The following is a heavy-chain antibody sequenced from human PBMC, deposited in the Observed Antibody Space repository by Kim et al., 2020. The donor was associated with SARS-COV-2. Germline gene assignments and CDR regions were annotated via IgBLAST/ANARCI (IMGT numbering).Heavy chain of an antibody. V-gene: IGHV3-23*03. J-gene: IGHJ4*01. D-gene: IGHD1-26*01. CDR1: GFTFSSYD. CDR3: AKEFSTRGSQYEGGFGY. Sequence: GGSLRLSCAASGFTFSSYDMTWVRQAPGKGLEWVGLIYNDNRTYYTDSVKGRFTISGDNSNNQLYLQMRSLRAADTAVYYCAKEFSTRGSQYEGGFGYWG. CDR2: LIYNDNRT.